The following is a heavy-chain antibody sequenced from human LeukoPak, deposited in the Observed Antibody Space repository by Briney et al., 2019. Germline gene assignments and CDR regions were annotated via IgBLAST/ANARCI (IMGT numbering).Heavy chain of an antibody. V-gene: IGHV6-1*01. J-gene: IGHJ1*01. D-gene: IGHD3/OR15-3a*01. Sequence: SQTLSLTCAISGVSVSSAAAAWNWSRQSPWIGLEWLVRTYYGCGCCNDHALVVISLISINADTSANQFSLQLTSATPKNTAVYYCARDHLGLYYQYWGEGTLVTVSS. CDR1: GVSVSSAAAA. CDR3: ARDHLGLYYQY. CDR2: TYYGCGCCN.